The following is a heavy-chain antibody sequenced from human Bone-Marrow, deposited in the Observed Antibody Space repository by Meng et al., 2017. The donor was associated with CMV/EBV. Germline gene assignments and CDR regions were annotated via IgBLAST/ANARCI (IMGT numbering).Heavy chain of an antibody. J-gene: IGHJ4*02. CDR1: GGTFSSYT. V-gene: IGHV1-69*02. CDR3: ASHPRQRAPYDY. D-gene: IGHD6-25*01. Sequence: SVKVSCKASGGTFSSYTINWVRQAPGQGLEWMGRIIPILGIANYAQKFQGRVTITADTSTSTAYMELNSLRSEDTAVYYCASHPRQRAPYDYWGQGTQVTVAS. CDR2: IIPILGIA.